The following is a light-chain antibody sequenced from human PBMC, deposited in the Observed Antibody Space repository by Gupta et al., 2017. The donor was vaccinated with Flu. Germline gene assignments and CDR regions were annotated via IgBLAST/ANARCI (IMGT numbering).Light chain of an antibody. J-gene: IGLJ2*01. V-gene: IGLV2-14*01. Sequence: ITSSCTGTSRDVGRFNYVSWFQQHPGKAPKLLIYEVANRPSGVSYRFSGSKSGNTASLTISGLQAEDEADYYCSSYTTSSTPEVFGGGTKLTVL. CDR1: SRDVGRFNY. CDR2: EVA. CDR3: SSYTTSSTPEV.